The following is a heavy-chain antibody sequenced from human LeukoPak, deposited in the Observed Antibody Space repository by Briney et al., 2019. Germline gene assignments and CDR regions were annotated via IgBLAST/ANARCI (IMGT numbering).Heavy chain of an antibody. CDR3: AKTYYTAWLYFDY. CDR1: GFTFSSYS. D-gene: IGHD1-26*01. CDR2: ISGSGDST. J-gene: IGHJ4*02. Sequence: QPGGSLRLSCAASGFTFSSYSINWVRQAPGKGLEWVSAISGSGDSTYYADSVKGRFTISRDNSKNTLYLQMNSLRAEDTAVYYCAKTYYTAWLYFDYWGQGTLVTVSS. V-gene: IGHV3-23*01.